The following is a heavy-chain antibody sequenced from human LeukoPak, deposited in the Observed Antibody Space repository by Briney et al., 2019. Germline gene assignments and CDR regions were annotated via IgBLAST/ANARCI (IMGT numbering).Heavy chain of an antibody. J-gene: IGHJ4*02. CDR3: AHRRGYSRLLSHFGY. Sequence: SGPTLVKPTQTLTLTCTFSGFSLSTSGVGVGWIRQPPGKALEWLALIYWNDDKRYSPSLKSRLTITKDTSKNQVVLTMTNMDPVDTATYYCAHRRGYSRLLSHFGYWGQGTLVTVSS. D-gene: IGHD6-13*01. CDR2: IYWNDDK. CDR1: GFSLSTSGVG. V-gene: IGHV2-5*01.